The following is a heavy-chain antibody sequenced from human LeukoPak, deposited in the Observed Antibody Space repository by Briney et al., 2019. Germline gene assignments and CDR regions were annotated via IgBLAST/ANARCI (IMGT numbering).Heavy chain of an antibody. Sequence: ASVKVSCKASGYTFTGYYIHWVRQAPGQGLEWMGWINPNSGGTNYAQKFQGRVTMTRDTSISTAYMELSRLRSDDTAMYYCARDLPPYYHRSDFCDYWGQGTLVTVSS. D-gene: IGHD3-3*01. CDR1: GYTFTGYY. CDR2: INPNSGGT. J-gene: IGHJ4*02. CDR3: ARDLPPYYHRSDFCDY. V-gene: IGHV1-2*02.